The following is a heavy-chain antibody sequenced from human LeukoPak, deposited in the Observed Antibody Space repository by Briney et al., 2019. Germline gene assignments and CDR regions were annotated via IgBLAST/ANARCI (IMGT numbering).Heavy chain of an antibody. Sequence: PGGSLRLSCAASGFTFSSYEMNWVRQAPGKGLEWVSYISSSGSTIYYADSVKGRFTISRDNAKNSLYLQMNSLRAEDTAVYYCARDLRELAFDYWGQGTLVTVSS. D-gene: IGHD1-26*01. V-gene: IGHV3-48*03. CDR3: ARDLRELAFDY. CDR1: GFTFSSYE. CDR2: ISSSGSTI. J-gene: IGHJ4*02.